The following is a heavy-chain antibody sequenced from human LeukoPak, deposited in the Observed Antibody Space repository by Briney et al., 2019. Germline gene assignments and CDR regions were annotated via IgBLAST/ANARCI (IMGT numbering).Heavy chain of an antibody. J-gene: IGHJ5*02. CDR3: ARVFASFGVFVLSTVWFDP. CDR1: NYSISSGNY. Sequence: SETVSLTCNVYNYSISSGNYWGWIRQTPGKGLEWIGSIYRGGNSYSNPSLKSRVALSVDTSRNQFSLKLSSVTAADTAVYYCARVFASFGVFVLSTVWFDPWGQGTLVTVSS. CDR2: IYRGGNS. V-gene: IGHV4-38-2*02. D-gene: IGHD3-3*01.